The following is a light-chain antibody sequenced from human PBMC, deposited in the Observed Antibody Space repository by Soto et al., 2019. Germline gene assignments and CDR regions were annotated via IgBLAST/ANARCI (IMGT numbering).Light chain of an antibody. CDR1: NIGSKN. J-gene: IGLJ2*01. V-gene: IGLV3-9*01. Sequence: SYELTQPLSVSVALGQTARITCGGNNIGSKNVHWYQQKPGQAPLLVIYRDSNRPSGIPERFSGSNSGNTATLTISRAQAGDEADYYCQVWDSSTAVFGGGTTVTVL. CDR3: QVWDSSTAV. CDR2: RDS.